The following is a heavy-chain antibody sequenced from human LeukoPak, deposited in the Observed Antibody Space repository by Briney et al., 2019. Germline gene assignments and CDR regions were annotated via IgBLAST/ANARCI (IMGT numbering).Heavy chain of an antibody. CDR1: GGSISSGDYY. J-gene: IGHJ4*02. CDR3: ARDLLNEGNHLDY. Sequence: SETLSLTCTVSGGSISSGDYYWSWIRQPPGKGLEWIGYIYYSGSTYYNPSLKSRVTISVDTSKNQFSLKLSSVTAADTAAYYCARDLLNEGNHLDYWGQGTLVTVSS. D-gene: IGHD4-23*01. CDR2: IYYSGST. V-gene: IGHV4-30-4*01.